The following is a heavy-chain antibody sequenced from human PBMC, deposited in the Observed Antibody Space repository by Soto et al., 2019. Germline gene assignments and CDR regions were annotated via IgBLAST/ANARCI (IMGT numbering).Heavy chain of an antibody. D-gene: IGHD5-18*01. CDR2: IYHSGST. Sequence: SETLSLTFAVSCYSISSGYYWGWIRQPPGKGLEWIGSIYHSGSTYYNPSLKSRVTISVDTSKNQFSLKLSSVTAADTAVYYCARDVDTAMMSWFDPWGQGTVVTVSS. J-gene: IGHJ5*02. V-gene: IGHV4-38-2*02. CDR1: CYSISSGYY. CDR3: ARDVDTAMMSWFDP.